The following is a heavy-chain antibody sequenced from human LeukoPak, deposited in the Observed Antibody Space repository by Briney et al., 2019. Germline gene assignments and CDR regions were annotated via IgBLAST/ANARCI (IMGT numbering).Heavy chain of an antibody. J-gene: IGHJ6*02. CDR3: AGQEDYYGSGSYSYYGMDV. V-gene: IGHV3-48*02. CDR1: GFTFSSYS. Sequence: GGSLRLSCAASGFTFSSYSMNWVRQAPGKGLEWVSYISSSSSTIYYADSVKGRFTISRDNAKNSLYLQMNSLRDEDTAVYYCAGQEDYYGSGSYSYYGMDVWGQGTTVTASS. D-gene: IGHD3-10*01. CDR2: ISSSSSTI.